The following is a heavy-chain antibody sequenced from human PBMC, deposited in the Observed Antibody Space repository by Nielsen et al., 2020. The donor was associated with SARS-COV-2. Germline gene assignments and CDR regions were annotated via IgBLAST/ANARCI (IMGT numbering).Heavy chain of an antibody. J-gene: IGHJ4*02. CDR2: INSDGSST. CDR1: GFTFSSYW. D-gene: IGHD3-10*01. CDR3: ARDYGSGSYVNFDY. V-gene: IGHV3-74*01. Sequence: GALKISRAASGFTFSSYWMHWVRQAPGKGLVWVSRINSDGSSTSYADSVKGRFTISRDNAKNTLYLQMNSLRAEDTAVYYCARDYGSGSYVNFDYWGQGTLVTVSS.